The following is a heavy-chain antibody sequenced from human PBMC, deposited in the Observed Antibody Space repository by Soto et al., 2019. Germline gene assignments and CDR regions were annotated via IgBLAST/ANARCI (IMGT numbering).Heavy chain of an antibody. CDR2: IVPIFGKP. D-gene: IGHD3-22*01. CDR3: ARGVDYDSSAYYFFF. Sequence: SVKVSCXASGGTFSRYALNWVRQAPGQGPEWMGGIVPIFGKPNYAQKFQGRVTITADESTSTAYLELSSLRSEDTAVYYCARGVDYDSSAYYFFFWGQGTLVTVSS. CDR1: GGTFSRYA. V-gene: IGHV1-69*13. J-gene: IGHJ4*02.